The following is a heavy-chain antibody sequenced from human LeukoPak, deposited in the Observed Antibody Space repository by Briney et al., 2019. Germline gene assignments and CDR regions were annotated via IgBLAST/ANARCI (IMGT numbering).Heavy chain of an antibody. D-gene: IGHD3-22*01. V-gene: IGHV1-69*13. Sequence: ASVKVSFKAPGGTFSSYAISWVRRAPGQGLEWMGGIIPIFGTANYAQKFQGRVTITADESTSTAYMELSSLRSEDTAVYYCARIDYYDSSGYYYSDAFDIWGQGTMVTVSS. J-gene: IGHJ3*02. CDR1: GGTFSSYA. CDR3: ARIDYYDSSGYYYSDAFDI. CDR2: IIPIFGTA.